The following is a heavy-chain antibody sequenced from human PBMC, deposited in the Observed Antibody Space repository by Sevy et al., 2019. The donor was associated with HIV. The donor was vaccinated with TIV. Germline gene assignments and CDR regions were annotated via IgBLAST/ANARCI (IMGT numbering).Heavy chain of an antibody. CDR3: ARGGGYCGGDCYSIDY. V-gene: IGHV3-33*08. J-gene: IGHJ4*02. D-gene: IGHD2-21*02. CDR1: GFTFSSYV. Sequence: GGSLRLSCAASGFTFSSYVMHWVPQAPGKGLEWVALIWYDGTIKYYADSVKGRFTISRDNSKDTLFLQMNSLTPEDTAVYYCARGGGYCGGDCYSIDYWGQGALVTVSS. CDR2: IWYDGTIK.